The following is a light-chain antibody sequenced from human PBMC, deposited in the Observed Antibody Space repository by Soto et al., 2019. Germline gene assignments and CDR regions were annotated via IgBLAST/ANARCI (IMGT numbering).Light chain of an antibody. CDR1: SSAVGGYSY. CDR2: EVN. V-gene: IGLV2-8*01. J-gene: IGLJ1*01. Sequence: QSALTQPPAASGSPGQSVAISCTGTSSAVGGYSYVSGYQQPPDKAPTLIIYEVNKRPSGLPERFPGSKSRNSASLPVSGLQAEDEADYYCSSYAGSSNVFATGTKVTVL. CDR3: SSYAGSSNV.